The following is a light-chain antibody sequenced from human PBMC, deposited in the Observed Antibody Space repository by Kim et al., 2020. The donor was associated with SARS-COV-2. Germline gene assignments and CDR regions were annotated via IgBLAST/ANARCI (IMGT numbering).Light chain of an antibody. J-gene: IGKJ4*01. CDR2: GGS. V-gene: IGKV3-15*01. CDR3: QQYNSWPLT. CDR1: QSVRND. Sequence: VSPGGRATLSCGASQSVRNDLAWYQQRPGQAPRLLVYGGSTRATGVPLRISGSGSGTHFTLIVSSLQPEDSGVYYCQQYNSWPLTFGGGTKLEI.